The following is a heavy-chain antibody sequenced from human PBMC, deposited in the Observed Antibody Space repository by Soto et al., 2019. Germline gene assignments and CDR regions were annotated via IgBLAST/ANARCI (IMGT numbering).Heavy chain of an antibody. CDR2: MNPDSGNT. V-gene: IGHV1-8*01. D-gene: IGHD3-10*01. J-gene: IGHJ4*02. Sequence: HVQLVQSGAEVRTPGSSVKVSCQASGYPFTSYDINWGRQATGQGPEWMGWMNPDSGNTGYVQKFQGRVTMTRNTAISTAYMELSSLRSEDTAVYYCARSVGGSNVNFDYWGQGTLVTVSS. CDR1: GYPFTSYD. CDR3: ARSVGGSNVNFDY.